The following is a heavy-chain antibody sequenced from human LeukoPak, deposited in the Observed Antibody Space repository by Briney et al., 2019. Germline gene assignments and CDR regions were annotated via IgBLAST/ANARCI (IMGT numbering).Heavy chain of an antibody. CDR2: MSAYNGNT. CDR1: GYTFTTYG. Sequence: ASVKVSCKTSGYTFTTYGISWVRQAPGQGLEWMGWMSAYNGNTNYAQKLQGRVTMPTDASTSTAYMELRSLRSDDTAVYYCARDRGNYDSSDPLDYWGQGTLVTVSS. CDR3: ARDRGNYDSSDPLDY. D-gene: IGHD3-22*01. J-gene: IGHJ4*02. V-gene: IGHV1-18*01.